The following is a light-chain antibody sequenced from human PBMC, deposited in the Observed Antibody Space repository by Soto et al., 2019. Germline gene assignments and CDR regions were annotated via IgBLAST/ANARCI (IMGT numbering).Light chain of an antibody. Sequence: SYELTQPPSVSVAPGQTARITCGGDTIASKGVHWYQQKPGQAPVLVVHDDSDRPSGIPERFSGSKSGTSASLAITGLQAEDEADYYCHSYDDSLSGAVFGGGTKLTVL. CDR3: HSYDDSLSGAV. J-gene: IGLJ3*02. V-gene: IGLV3-21*02. CDR1: TIASKG. CDR2: DDS.